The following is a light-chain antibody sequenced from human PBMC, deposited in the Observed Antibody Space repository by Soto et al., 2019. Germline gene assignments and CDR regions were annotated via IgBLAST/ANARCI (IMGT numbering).Light chain of an antibody. V-gene: IGKV3-11*01. Sequence: EIVLTQSPATLSLSPGERATLSCRASQSVGSFLAWYQQKSGQTPRLLIYDASNRVTGIPARFSGSGSGTDYTLTISSLEPEDFAVSYGQHRANWLGTFGPGTKVDMK. CDR2: DAS. CDR3: QHRANWLGT. J-gene: IGKJ3*01. CDR1: QSVGSF.